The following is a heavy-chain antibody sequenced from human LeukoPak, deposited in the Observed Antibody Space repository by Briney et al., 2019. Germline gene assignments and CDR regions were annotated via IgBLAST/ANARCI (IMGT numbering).Heavy chain of an antibody. Sequence: GASVKVSCKASGGTFSSYAISWVRQAPGQGLEWMGGIIPIFATANYAQKFQGRVTIIADESTSTSYMELSSLRSEDAAVYYCARDFLTGYYPNYNYYAMDVWGHGTTVTVSS. CDR1: GGTFSSYA. J-gene: IGHJ6*02. V-gene: IGHV1-69*13. D-gene: IGHD3-9*01. CDR2: IIPIFATA. CDR3: ARDFLTGYYPNYNYYAMDV.